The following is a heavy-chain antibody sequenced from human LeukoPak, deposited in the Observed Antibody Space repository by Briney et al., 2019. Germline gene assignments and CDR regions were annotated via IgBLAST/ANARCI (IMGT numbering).Heavy chain of an antibody. CDR1: GGSISSYY. CDR2: IYYSGST. D-gene: IGHD5-18*01. V-gene: IGHV4-59*01. J-gene: IGHJ4*02. CDR3: ARDHTAMGSGHDY. Sequence: SETLTLTCTVSGGSISSYYWSWIRQPPGKGLEWIGYIYYSGSTNYNPSLKSRVTISVDTSQNQFSLKLSSVTAADTAVYYCARDHTAMGSGHDYWGQGTLVTVSS.